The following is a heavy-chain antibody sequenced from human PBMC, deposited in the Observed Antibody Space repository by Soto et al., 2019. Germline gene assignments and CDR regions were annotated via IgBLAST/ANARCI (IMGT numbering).Heavy chain of an antibody. J-gene: IGHJ4*02. CDR3: ARDMGSPFDY. Sequence: SETLSLTCTVSGGSISSYYWSWIRQPPGKGLEWIGYIYYSGSTNYNPSLKSRVTISVDTSKNQFSLKLSSVTAADTAVYYCARDMGSPFDYWGQGTLVTVSS. CDR2: IYYSGST. V-gene: IGHV4-59*01. D-gene: IGHD3-10*01. CDR1: GGSISSYY.